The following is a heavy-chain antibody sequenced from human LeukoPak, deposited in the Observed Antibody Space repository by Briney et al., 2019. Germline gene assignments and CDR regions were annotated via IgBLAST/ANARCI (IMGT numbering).Heavy chain of an antibody. CDR2: ISAYNGNT. Sequence: ASVKVSCKASGYTFTSYGISWVRQAPGQGLEWMEWISAYNGNTNYAQKLQGRVTMTTDASTSTAYMELRSLRSDDTAVYYCARFTMVRGVIGPVFDYWGQGTLVTVSS. J-gene: IGHJ4*02. D-gene: IGHD3-10*01. V-gene: IGHV1-18*01. CDR1: GYTFTSYG. CDR3: ARFTMVRGVIGPVFDY.